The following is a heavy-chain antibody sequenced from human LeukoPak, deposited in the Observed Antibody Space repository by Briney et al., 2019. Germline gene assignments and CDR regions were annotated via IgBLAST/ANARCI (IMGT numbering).Heavy chain of an antibody. CDR2: ISYDGSHK. Sequence: PGRSLRLSCTASGFTLSSHAMHWVRQAPGKGLEWVAVISYDGSHKYYADSVKGRFTISRDNSKNTLYLQMNSLRAEDTAVYYCARVENSAQAFDIWGQGTMVTVSS. CDR3: ARVENSAQAFDI. CDR1: GFTLSSHA. D-gene: IGHD1-26*01. J-gene: IGHJ3*02. V-gene: IGHV3-30*14.